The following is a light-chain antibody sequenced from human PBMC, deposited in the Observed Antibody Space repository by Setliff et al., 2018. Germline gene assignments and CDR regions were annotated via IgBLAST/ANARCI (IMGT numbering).Light chain of an antibody. V-gene: IGKV1-9*01. CDR1: QDISSY. J-gene: IGKJ3*01. Sequence: DIQLTQSPSFLSASVGDRVTITCRASQDISSYLGWYQQKLGKAPRLLIYAASTLQSGVPSRFSGSGSGTEFTLTIGSLQPEDFATYYCQQLYTYPRTFGPGTKVDIK. CDR2: AAS. CDR3: QQLYTYPRT.